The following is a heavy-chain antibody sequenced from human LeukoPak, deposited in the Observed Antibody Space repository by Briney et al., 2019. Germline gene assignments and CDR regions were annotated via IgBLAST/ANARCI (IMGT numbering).Heavy chain of an antibody. J-gene: IGHJ4*02. CDR1: GFTFSSYG. CDR2: IWYDGSNK. Sequence: GGSLRLSCAASGFTFSSYGMHWVRQAPGKGLEWVAVIWYDGSNKYYADSVKGRFTISRDNSKNTLYLQMNSLRAEDTAVYYCARMRSKIPPFDYWGQGTLVTVSS. CDR3: ARMRSKIPPFDY. V-gene: IGHV3-33*01.